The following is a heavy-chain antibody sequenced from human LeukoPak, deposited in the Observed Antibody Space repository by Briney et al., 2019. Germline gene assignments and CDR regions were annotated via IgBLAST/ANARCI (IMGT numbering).Heavy chain of an antibody. CDR3: ARDGTSADDY. D-gene: IGHD1-26*01. Sequence: ASVTVSCTPSGYTFSNFGINWVRQAPGQGLEWMGWISGNNDNPNYGQKFQGRFTVTTDSSTSTAYMELRNLTFDDTAVYYCARDGTSADDYWGQGTLVTVSS. CDR1: GYTFSNFG. V-gene: IGHV1-18*01. J-gene: IGHJ4*02. CDR2: ISGNNDNP.